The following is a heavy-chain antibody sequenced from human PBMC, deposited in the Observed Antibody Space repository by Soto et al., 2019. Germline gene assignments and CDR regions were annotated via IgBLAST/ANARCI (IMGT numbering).Heavy chain of an antibody. J-gene: IGHJ3*02. CDR3: ARDRSPSMNTFGGPLDALDI. D-gene: IGHD3-16*01. CDR1: GGTFSSYA. Sequence: SVKVSCKASGGTFSSYAISWVRQAPGQGLEWMGGIIPIFGTANYAQKFQGRVTITADESTSTAYMELSSLRSEDTAVYYCARDRSPSMNTFGGPLDALDIWGQGTMVTVSS. CDR2: IIPIFGTA. V-gene: IGHV1-69*13.